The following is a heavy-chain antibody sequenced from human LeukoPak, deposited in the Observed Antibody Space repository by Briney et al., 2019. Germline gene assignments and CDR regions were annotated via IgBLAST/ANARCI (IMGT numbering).Heavy chain of an antibody. CDR3: ARDRQLAARLYYYYGMDV. CDR1: GGSFSGYY. J-gene: IGHJ6*02. D-gene: IGHD6-6*01. Sequence: PSETLSLTCAVYGGSFSGYYWSWIRQPPGKGLEWIGEINHSGSTNYNPSLKSRVTISVDTSKNQFSLKLSSVTAADTAVYYCARDRQLAARLYYYYGMDVWGQGTTVTVSS. CDR2: INHSGST. V-gene: IGHV4-34*01.